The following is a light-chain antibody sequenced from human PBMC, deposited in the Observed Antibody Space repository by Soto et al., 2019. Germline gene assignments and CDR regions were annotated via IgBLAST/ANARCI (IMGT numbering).Light chain of an antibody. CDR3: SSYTRSSTLYV. CDR1: SSDVGDYNY. CDR2: EVS. Sequence: QSVLTQPASVSGSPGQSITISCTGTSSDVGDYNYVSWYQQHPGKAPKLMIYEVSNRPSGVSNRFSGSKSGNTASLTISGLQAEDEADYYCSSYTRSSTLYVFGTGTTVTVL. J-gene: IGLJ1*01. V-gene: IGLV2-14*01.